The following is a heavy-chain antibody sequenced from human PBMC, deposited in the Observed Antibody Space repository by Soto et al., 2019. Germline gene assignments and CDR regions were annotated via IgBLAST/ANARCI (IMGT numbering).Heavy chain of an antibody. V-gene: IGHV3-21*01. D-gene: IGHD2-2*01. J-gene: IGHJ3*01. Sequence: QLVESGGGLVKPGGSLRLSCSASGFTFSDENMSWVRQVPGKGLEWVSGISGGGSYIFYADSVQGRFPISRDNPKKSLFLEMNSLRVEDTAVYYCARDSDCHSTSCFFPTHVWGQGTMVTVSS. CDR2: ISGGGSYI. CDR1: GFTFSDEN. CDR3: ARDSDCHSTSCFFPTHV.